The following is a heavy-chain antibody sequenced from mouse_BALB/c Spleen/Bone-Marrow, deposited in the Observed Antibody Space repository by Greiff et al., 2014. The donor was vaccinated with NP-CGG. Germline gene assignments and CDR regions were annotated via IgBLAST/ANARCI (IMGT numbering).Heavy chain of an antibody. D-gene: IGHD2-4*01. CDR2: IYPSTGYT. J-gene: IGHJ3*01. V-gene: IGHV1-7*01. CDR3: ARDDYAY. CDR1: GYTFTSYW. Sequence: VQLQQSGAELAKPGASVKMSCKASGYTFTSYWMHWVKQRPGQGLEWIGYIYPSTGYTKHNQKFKDKAIMTADKSSSTAYMQLSSLTSEDSAVYYCARDDYAYWGQGTLVTVSA.